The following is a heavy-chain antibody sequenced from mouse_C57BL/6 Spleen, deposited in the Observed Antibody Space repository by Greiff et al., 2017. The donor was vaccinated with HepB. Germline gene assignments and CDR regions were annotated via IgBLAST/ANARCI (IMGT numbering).Heavy chain of an antibody. CDR2: ISSGSSTI. V-gene: IGHV5-17*01. D-gene: IGHD1-1*01. CDR1: GFTFSDYG. Sequence: EVQVVESGGGLVKPGGSLKLSCAASGFTFSDYGMHWVRQAPEKGLEWVAYISSGSSTIYYADTVKGRFTISRDNAKNTLFLKMTSLRSEDTAMYYCASGGVTTVDFDYWGQGTTLTVSS. J-gene: IGHJ2*01. CDR3: ASGGVTTVDFDY.